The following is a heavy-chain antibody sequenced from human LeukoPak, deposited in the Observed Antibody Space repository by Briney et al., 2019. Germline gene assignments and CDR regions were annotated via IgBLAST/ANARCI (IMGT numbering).Heavy chain of an antibody. CDR2: INPNSGGT. Sequence: GASVKVSCKASGYTFTGYYMHWVRQAPGQGLGWMGWINPNSGGTNYAQKFQGRVTMTRDTSISTAYMELSRLRSDDTAVYYCARGDYVWGSYLPTYYFDYWGQGTLVTVSS. V-gene: IGHV1-2*02. D-gene: IGHD3-16*02. CDR1: GYTFTGYY. CDR3: ARGDYVWGSYLPTYYFDY. J-gene: IGHJ4*02.